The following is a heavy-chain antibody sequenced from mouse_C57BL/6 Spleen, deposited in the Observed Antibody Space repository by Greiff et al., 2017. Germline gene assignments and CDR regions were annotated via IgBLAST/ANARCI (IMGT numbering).Heavy chain of an antibody. D-gene: IGHD1-1*01. V-gene: IGHV5-9-1*02. CDR1: GFTFSSYA. Sequence: DVMLVESGEGLVKPGGSLKLSCAASGFTFSSYAMSWVRQTPEKRLEWVAYISSGGDYIYYADTVKGRFTISRDNARNTLYLQMSSLKSEDTAMYYCTSRYFGDYYAMDYWGQGTSVTVSS. CDR3: TSRYFGDYYAMDY. CDR2: ISSGGDYI. J-gene: IGHJ4*01.